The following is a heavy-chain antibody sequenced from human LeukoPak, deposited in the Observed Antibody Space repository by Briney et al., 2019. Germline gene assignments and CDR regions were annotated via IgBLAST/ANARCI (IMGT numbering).Heavy chain of an antibody. V-gene: IGHV3-30-3*01. CDR1: GFTFSSYA. CDR3: ARAAAGGDYEHIDY. J-gene: IGHJ4*02. CDR2: ISYDGSNK. D-gene: IGHD4-17*01. Sequence: GRSLRLSCAASGFTFSSYAMHWVRQAPGKGLEWVAVISYDGSNKYYAGSVKGRFTISRDNSKNTLYLQMNSLRAEDTAVYYCARAAAGGDYEHIDYWGQGTLVTVSS.